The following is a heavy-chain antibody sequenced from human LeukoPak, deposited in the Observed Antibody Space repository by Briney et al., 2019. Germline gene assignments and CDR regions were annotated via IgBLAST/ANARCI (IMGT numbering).Heavy chain of an antibody. D-gene: IGHD3-22*01. CDR2: ISYDGSNK. V-gene: IGHV3-30-3*01. CDR3: ARDHGGPLGYYDSSGYNFVY. Sequence: SGGSLRLSCAASGFTFSSYAMHWVRKAPGKGLEWVAVISYDGSNKYYADSVKGRFTISRDNSKNTLYLQMNSLRAEDTAVYYCARDHGGPLGYYDSSGYNFVYWGQGTLVTVSS. CDR1: GFTFSSYA. J-gene: IGHJ4*02.